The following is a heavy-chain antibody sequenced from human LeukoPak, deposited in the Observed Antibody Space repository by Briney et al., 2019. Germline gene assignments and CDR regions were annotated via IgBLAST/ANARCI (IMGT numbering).Heavy chain of an antibody. CDR2: IYSSGST. CDR1: SGSISSGSYS. V-gene: IGHV4-61*02. D-gene: IGHD2-2*01. J-gene: IGHJ6*03. Sequence: KASETLSLTCTVSSGSISSGSYSWSWIRQPAGKGLEWIGRIYSSGSTNYNPSLKSRVSILVDTSTNQFSLNLSSVTAADTAVYYCAREGRYCSSVSCSTYYYYYYMDVWGKGTTVTVSS. CDR3: AREGRYCSSVSCSTYYYYYYMDV.